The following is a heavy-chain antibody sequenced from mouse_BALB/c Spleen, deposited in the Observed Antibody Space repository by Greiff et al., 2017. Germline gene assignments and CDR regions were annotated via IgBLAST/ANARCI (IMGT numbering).Heavy chain of an antibody. D-gene: IGHD2-3*01. CDR2: ISNGGGST. CDR3: SRTGDGYYLYAMDY. V-gene: IGHV5-12-2*01. J-gene: IGHJ4*01. CDR1: GFTFSSYT. Sequence: EVKVVESGGGLVQPGGSLKLSCAASGFTFSSYTMSWVRQTPEKRLEWVAYISNGGGSTYYPDTVKGRFTISRDNAKNTLYLQMSSLKSEDTAMYYCSRTGDGYYLYAMDYWGQGTSVTVSA.